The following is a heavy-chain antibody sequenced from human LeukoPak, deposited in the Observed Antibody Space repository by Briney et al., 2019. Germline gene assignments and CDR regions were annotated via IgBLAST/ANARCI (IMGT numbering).Heavy chain of an antibody. Sequence: GRSLRLSCAASGFTFSSYAMQWVRQAPGKGLEWVAVISYDGTNKYYADSVKGRFTISRDNSKNTPYLQMNSLRAEDTAVYYCAKETGDYVDYWGQGTLVTVSS. D-gene: IGHD1-14*01. CDR3: AKETGDYVDY. CDR2: ISYDGTNK. J-gene: IGHJ4*02. CDR1: GFTFSSYA. V-gene: IGHV3-30*18.